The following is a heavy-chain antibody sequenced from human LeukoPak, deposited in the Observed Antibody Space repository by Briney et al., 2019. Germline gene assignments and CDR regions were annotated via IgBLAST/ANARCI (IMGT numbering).Heavy chain of an antibody. J-gene: IGHJ4*02. CDR1: GFTFSTYV. Sequence: GGSLRLSCAASGFTFSTYVIHWVRQAPGKGLDWVAVMSFDGKNTYYADSVKGQFTVSRDNSKNTLYLQMNSLRPEDTAVYYCAREGFYGSGSSPTFYFDYWGQGTLVTVSS. D-gene: IGHD3-10*01. CDR3: AREGFYGSGSSPTFYFDY. V-gene: IGHV3-30*04. CDR2: MSFDGKNT.